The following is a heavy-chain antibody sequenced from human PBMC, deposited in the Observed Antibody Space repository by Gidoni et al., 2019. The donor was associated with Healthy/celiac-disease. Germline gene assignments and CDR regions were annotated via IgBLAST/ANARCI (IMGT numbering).Heavy chain of an antibody. Sequence: QVQLQESGPGLVKPSETLSLTCTVSGCSISSYYWSWIRQPPGKGLEWIGYIYYSGSTNYNPSLKSRVTISVDTSKNQFSLKLSSVTAADTAVYYCASWGIHYYYGMDVWGQGTTVTVSS. CDR2: IYYSGST. J-gene: IGHJ6*02. D-gene: IGHD3-16*01. CDR3: ASWGIHYYYGMDV. V-gene: IGHV4-59*01. CDR1: GCSISSYY.